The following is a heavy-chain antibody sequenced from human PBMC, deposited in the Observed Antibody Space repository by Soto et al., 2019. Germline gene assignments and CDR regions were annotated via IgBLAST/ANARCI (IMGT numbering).Heavy chain of an antibody. J-gene: IGHJ4*02. Sequence: SETLSLTCTVSGGSMIAYYWNWMRQPPGKGLQWIGYTYYSGSTTYNPSLKSRVTISVDSSKNQFSLKLDSVTPADAAVYYCARVRGTAGKRYFDYWGXGTLVPVSS. D-gene: IGHD6-13*01. V-gene: IGHV4-59*01. CDR2: TYYSGST. CDR3: ARVRGTAGKRYFDY. CDR1: GGSMIAYY.